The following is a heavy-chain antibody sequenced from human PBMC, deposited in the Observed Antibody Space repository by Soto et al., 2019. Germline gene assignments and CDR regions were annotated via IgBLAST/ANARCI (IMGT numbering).Heavy chain of an antibody. J-gene: IGHJ6*03. D-gene: IGHD2-21*01. V-gene: IGHV1-8*01. CDR2: MNPNSGNT. CDR3: ARGCDYDYYSDV. CDR1: GYTFTSYD. Sequence: QVQLVQSGAEVKKPGASVKVSCKASGYTFTSYDINWVRQATGQGLEWMGWMNPNSGNTGYAQKFQGRVTMTRNTCLSTAYMELSSVRSEDTAVYYGARGCDYDYYSDVWGKGTTVTVSS.